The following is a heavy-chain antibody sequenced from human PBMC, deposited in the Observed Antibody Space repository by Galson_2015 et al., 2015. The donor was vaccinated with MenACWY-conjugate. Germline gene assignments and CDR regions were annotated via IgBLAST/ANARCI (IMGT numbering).Heavy chain of an antibody. CDR2: IDPGDSDT. CDR1: DYSFSSYW. CDR3: ARGYRADALSSY. Sequence: QSGAEVKKPGESLKISCKGSDYSFSSYWIGWVRQMPGKGLEWMGIIDPGDSDTRYSPSFQGQVNISADKSISTAYLQWSRPKASYTAIYDCARGYRADALSSYWGQGTLVPVSS. J-gene: IGHJ4*02. V-gene: IGHV5-51*03. D-gene: IGHD5-12*01.